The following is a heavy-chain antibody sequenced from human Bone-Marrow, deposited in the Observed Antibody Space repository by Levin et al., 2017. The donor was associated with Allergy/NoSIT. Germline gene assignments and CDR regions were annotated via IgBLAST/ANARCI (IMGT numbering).Heavy chain of an antibody. V-gene: IGHV3-33*01. J-gene: IGHJ6*02. Sequence: GGSLRLSCAASGFTFSSYGMHWVRQAPGKGLEWVAVIWYDGSNKYYADSVKGRFTISRDNSKNTLYLQMNSLRAEDTAVYYCARDLDLVRGSGSSYYYYGMDVWGQGTTVTVSS. CDR2: IWYDGSNK. CDR1: GFTFSSYG. D-gene: IGHD3-10*01. CDR3: ARDLDLVRGSGSSYYYYGMDV.